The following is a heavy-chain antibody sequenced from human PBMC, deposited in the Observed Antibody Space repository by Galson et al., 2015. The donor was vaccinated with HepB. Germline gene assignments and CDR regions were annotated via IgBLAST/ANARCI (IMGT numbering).Heavy chain of an antibody. CDR1: GYTFTSYD. CDR3: ARGRVYYYGSGRKQYAFDI. D-gene: IGHD3-10*01. CDR2: MNPNSGNT. Sequence: SVKVSCKASGYTFTSYDINWVRQATGQGLEWMGWMNPNSGNTGYAQKFQGRVTMTRNTSISTAYMELSSLRSEDTAVYYCARGRVYYYGSGRKQYAFDIWGQGTMVTVSS. J-gene: IGHJ3*02. V-gene: IGHV1-8*01.